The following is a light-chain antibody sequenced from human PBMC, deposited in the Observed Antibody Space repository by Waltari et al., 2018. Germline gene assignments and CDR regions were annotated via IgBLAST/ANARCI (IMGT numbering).Light chain of an antibody. J-gene: IGLJ2*01. CDR3: HSRVVSNVRGA. Sequence: SSELTQDPAVSVALGQTVRITCQGDSRRSYDASWYQQKPGQAPILVIYGKDNRPSGIPDRFSGSTSGNTASLTITGSQAEDEADYYCHSRVVSNVRGAFGGGTKLTVL. CDR1: SRRSYD. CDR2: GKD. V-gene: IGLV3-19*01.